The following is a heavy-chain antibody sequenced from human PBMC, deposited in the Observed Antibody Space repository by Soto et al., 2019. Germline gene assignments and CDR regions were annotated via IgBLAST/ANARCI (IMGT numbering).Heavy chain of an antibody. D-gene: IGHD3-9*01. CDR2: IYPDDSDT. V-gene: IGHV5-51*01. Sequence: PGESLKISCKGSGYTLATYWSGWVRQMPGKDLGWIGIIYPDDSDTRYNPSFQGQVTISADKSITTAYLQWSRLKASDTAIYYCARHLNRFYYGLDAWGQGTTVTVSS. CDR1: GYTLATYW. J-gene: IGHJ6*02. CDR3: ARHLNRFYYGLDA.